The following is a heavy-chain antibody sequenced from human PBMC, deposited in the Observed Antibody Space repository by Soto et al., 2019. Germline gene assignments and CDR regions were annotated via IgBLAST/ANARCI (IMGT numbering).Heavy chain of an antibody. V-gene: IGHV1-2*02. Sequence: ASVTVSCKASGYIFTAYSMHWVRQAPGQGLEWVGWFNPNSGDTIYAQKFQGRVTLTRDTSISTAYMELYSLRSDDTAVYYCAREDSAVVTLDHWGQGTLVTVSS. J-gene: IGHJ4*02. CDR3: AREDSAVVTLDH. D-gene: IGHD6-19*01. CDR2: FNPNSGDT. CDR1: GYIFTAYS.